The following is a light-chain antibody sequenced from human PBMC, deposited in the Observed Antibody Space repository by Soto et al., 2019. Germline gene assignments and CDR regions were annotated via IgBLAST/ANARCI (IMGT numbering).Light chain of an antibody. J-gene: IGLJ1*01. V-gene: IGLV2-8*01. CDR1: SSDVGAYNY. Sequence: SVLAQPPPPSRPPGPPVPISCPGGSSDVGAYNYVSWYQQLPGKAPKLIIYEVSKRPSGVPDRFSGSKSGNTASLTVSGLQAEDEADYYCTSYAGTYSFFYVFGTGTKVTVL. CDR2: EVS. CDR3: TSYAGTYSFFYV.